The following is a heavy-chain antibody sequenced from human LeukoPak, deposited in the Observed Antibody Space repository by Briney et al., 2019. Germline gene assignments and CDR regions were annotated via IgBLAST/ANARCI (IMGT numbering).Heavy chain of an antibody. V-gene: IGHV4-30-2*01. CDR2: IYHSGST. D-gene: IGHD2-21*02. Sequence: SQTLSLTCAVSGGSISSGGYSWRWIRQPPGKGLEWIGYIYHSGSTYYNPSLKSRVTISVDRSKNQFSLKLSSVTAADTAVYYCARDDFDAFDIWGQGTMVTVSS. CDR1: GGSISSGGYS. J-gene: IGHJ3*02. CDR3: ARDDFDAFDI.